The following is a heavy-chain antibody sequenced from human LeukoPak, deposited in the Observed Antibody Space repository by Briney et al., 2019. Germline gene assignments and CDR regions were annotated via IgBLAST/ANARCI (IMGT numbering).Heavy chain of an antibody. CDR3: ARDVSASGLGFDY. Sequence: SETLSFTCTVSGGSISSYYCSWIRQPPGKGLEWIGYIYYSGSTNYNPSLKSRVTISVDTSKNQFSLKLSSVTAADTAVYYCARDVSASGLGFDYWGQGTLVTVSS. CDR1: GGSISSYY. CDR2: IYYSGST. V-gene: IGHV4-59*13. J-gene: IGHJ4*02. D-gene: IGHD3-10*01.